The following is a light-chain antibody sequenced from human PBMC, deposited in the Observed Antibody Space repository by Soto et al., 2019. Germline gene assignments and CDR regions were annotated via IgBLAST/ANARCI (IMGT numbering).Light chain of an antibody. CDR3: SSYTSSSTPRV. Sequence: QSALTQPASVSGSPGQSITISCTGTSSDVGGYNYVSWYQQHPGKAPKLMIYDVSNRPSGVSNRFSGSKSGNTASLTISGRQAEDEADYYCSSYTSSSTPRVFGGGTKVTVL. V-gene: IGLV2-14*01. J-gene: IGLJ2*01. CDR2: DVS. CDR1: SSDVGGYNY.